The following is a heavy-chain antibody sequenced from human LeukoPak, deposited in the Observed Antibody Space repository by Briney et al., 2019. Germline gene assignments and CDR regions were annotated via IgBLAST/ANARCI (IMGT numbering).Heavy chain of an antibody. Sequence: SETLSLTCTVSGDSINSLDLWSWVRQPPGKGLEWIGEMYLSGTTHSNPSVKSRVTISIDKSKNRFFLNLSSVTAADTAVYYCAGLVGRYSSGLYYYYFDYWGQGTLVTVSS. D-gene: IGHD3-22*01. CDR3: AGLVGRYSSGLYYYYFDY. CDR1: GDSINSLDL. CDR2: MYLSGTT. V-gene: IGHV4-4*02. J-gene: IGHJ4*02.